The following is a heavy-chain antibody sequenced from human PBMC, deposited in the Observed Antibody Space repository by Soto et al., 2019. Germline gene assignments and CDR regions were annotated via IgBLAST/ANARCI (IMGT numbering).Heavy chain of an antibody. J-gene: IGHJ4*02. V-gene: IGHV4-39*01. CDR2: IYYSGST. Sequence: QLQLQESGPGLVKPSETLSLTCTVSGGSISSSSYYWGWIRQPPGKGLEWIGSIYYSGSTYYNPCLKSRVTISVDTSKNQFALKLSSVTAADTAVYYCARPNYYDREGFDYWGQGTLVTVSS. CDR1: GGSISSSSYY. D-gene: IGHD3-22*01. CDR3: ARPNYYDREGFDY.